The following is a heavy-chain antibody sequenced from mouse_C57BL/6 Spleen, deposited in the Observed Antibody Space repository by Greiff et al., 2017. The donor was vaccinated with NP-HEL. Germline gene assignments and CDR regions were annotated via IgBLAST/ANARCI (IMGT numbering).Heavy chain of an antibody. D-gene: IGHD2-14*01. CDR1: GYTFTSYW. CDR2: IDPSDGDT. J-gene: IGHJ2*01. Sequence: QVQLQQSGAELVMPGASVKLSCKASGYTFTSYWMHWVKQRPGQGLEWIGEIDPSDGDTNYNEKFKGKATLTVDKSSSTAYLELRSLTSEDSAVYYGAKCGVRYDFDYWGQGTTLTVSS. CDR3: AKCGVRYDFDY. V-gene: IGHV1-69*01.